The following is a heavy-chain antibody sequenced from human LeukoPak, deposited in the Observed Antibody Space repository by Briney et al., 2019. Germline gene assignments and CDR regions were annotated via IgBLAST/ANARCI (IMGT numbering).Heavy chain of an antibody. Sequence: SETLSLTCAVYGGSFSGYYWSWIRQPPGKGLEWIGEINHSGSTNYNPSLKSRVTISVDTSKNQFSLKLSSVTAADTAVYYCARDSRLLWFGELGYYMDVWGKGTTVTISS. D-gene: IGHD3-10*01. CDR2: INHSGST. CDR1: GGSFSGYY. V-gene: IGHV4-34*01. CDR3: ARDSRLLWFGELGYYMDV. J-gene: IGHJ6*03.